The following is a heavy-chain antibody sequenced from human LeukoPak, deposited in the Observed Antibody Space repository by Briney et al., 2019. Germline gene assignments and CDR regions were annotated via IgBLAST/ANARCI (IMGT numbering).Heavy chain of an antibody. Sequence: EASVKVSCKASGYTFTGYYIHWVRQAPGQGLEWMGGIIPIFGTANYAQKFQGRVTITADESTSTAYMELSSLRSEDTAVYYCASLNYYGSSGYYLQTWGQGTLVTVSS. J-gene: IGHJ4*02. CDR2: IIPIFGTA. CDR3: ASLNYYGSSGYYLQT. CDR1: GYTFTGYY. V-gene: IGHV1-69*13. D-gene: IGHD3-22*01.